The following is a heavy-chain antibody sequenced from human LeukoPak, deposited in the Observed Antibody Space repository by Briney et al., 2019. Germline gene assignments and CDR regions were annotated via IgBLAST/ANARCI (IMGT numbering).Heavy chain of an antibody. J-gene: IGHJ4*02. Sequence: GGSLRLSCAASGITFNTYTMNWVRQAPGKGLEWVSSITSSSNYINYADSVKGRFTISRDNAKNSLSLQMNGLRAEDTAVYYCATSPCPTCYTDNWGQGTLVTVSS. CDR2: ITSSSNYI. CDR1: GITFNTYT. CDR3: ATSPCPTCYTDN. D-gene: IGHD3-16*02. V-gene: IGHV3-21*01.